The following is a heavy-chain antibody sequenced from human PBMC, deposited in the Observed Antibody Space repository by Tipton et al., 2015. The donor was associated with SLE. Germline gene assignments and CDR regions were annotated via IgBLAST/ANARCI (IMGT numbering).Heavy chain of an antibody. Sequence: SLRLSCAASRLSFSSYEMNWVRQAPGKGLEWVSYITNSGSGSTIYYADSVKGRFTISRDNAKNSLYLQMNGLRAEDTAVYYCAARQAFTFDSWGQGTMVTVSS. CDR2: ITNSGSGSTI. J-gene: IGHJ4*02. D-gene: IGHD6-6*01. V-gene: IGHV3-48*03. CDR3: AARQAFTFDS. CDR1: RLSFSSYE.